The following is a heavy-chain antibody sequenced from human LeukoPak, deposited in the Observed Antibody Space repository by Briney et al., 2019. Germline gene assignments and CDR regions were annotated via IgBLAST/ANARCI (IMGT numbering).Heavy chain of an antibody. D-gene: IGHD3-22*01. CDR1: GYTFTGYY. Sequence: GASVKVSCKASGYTFTGYYMHWVRQAPGQGLEWMGWINPNSGGTNYAQKFQGRVTMTRDTSISTAYMELSRLRSDGTAVYYCARARRITMIVVANNWFDPWGQGTLVTVSS. CDR2: INPNSGGT. V-gene: IGHV1-2*02. J-gene: IGHJ5*02. CDR3: ARARRITMIVVANNWFDP.